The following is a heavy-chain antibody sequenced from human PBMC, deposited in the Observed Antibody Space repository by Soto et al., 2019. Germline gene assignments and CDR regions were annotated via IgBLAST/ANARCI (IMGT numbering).Heavy chain of an antibody. V-gene: IGHV4-30-4*01. Sequence: PSETLSLTCTVSGGSISSGDYYWSWIRQPPGKGLEWIGYIYYSGSTYYNPSLKSRDTISVDTSKNQFSLKLSSVTAADTAVYYCASLPTIPGGYFDYYYYGMDVWGQGTTVT. CDR2: IYYSGST. J-gene: IGHJ6*02. CDR3: ASLPTIPGGYFDYYYYGMDV. D-gene: IGHD3-9*01. CDR1: GGSISSGDYY.